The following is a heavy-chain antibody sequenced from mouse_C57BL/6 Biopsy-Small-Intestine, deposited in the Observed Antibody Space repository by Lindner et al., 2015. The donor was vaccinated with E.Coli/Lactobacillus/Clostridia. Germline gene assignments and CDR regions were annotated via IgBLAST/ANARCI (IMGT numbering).Heavy chain of an antibody. CDR1: GGTSSSNA. CDR3: ARANLVPNGPYNYFDL. V-gene: IGHV1-81*01. J-gene: IGHJ4*01. D-gene: IGHD1-1*02. Sequence: SVKVSCKASGGTSSSNAISWVRQAPGRGLEWMGQIKPIFATVTYAEKFQGRVTITADESTSTAYMEPSGLVSDDTAVYFCARANLVPNGPYNYFDLWGQGTLVTVSS. CDR2: IKPIFATV.